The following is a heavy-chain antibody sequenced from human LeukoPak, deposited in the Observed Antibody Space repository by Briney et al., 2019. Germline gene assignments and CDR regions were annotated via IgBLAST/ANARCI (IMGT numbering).Heavy chain of an antibody. CDR2: ISGSDGST. D-gene: IGHD2-15*01. V-gene: IGHV3-23*01. J-gene: IGHJ4*02. Sequence: GGTLRLSCAASGFTFSSYGMSWVRQAPGKGLEWVSAISGSDGSTFYADSVKGRFTISRDNSRNTLYLQMNSLTAEDTAIYYCAKDQLNRFCSGGSCSITHDSWGQGTLVTVSS. CDR1: GFTFSSYG. CDR3: AKDQLNRFCSGGSCSITHDS.